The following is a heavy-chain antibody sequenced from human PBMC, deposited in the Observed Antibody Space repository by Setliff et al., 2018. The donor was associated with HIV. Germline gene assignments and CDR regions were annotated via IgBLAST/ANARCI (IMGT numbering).Heavy chain of an antibody. CDR3: ASCMAGHYYYYMDV. CDR2: IVVGSGNT. D-gene: IGHD6-19*01. CDR1: GYTFTGYY. Sequence: GASVKVSCKASGYTFTGYYMHWVRQAPGQRLEWIGWIVVGSGNTNYEQNFQGRVTMTTDISTSTAWTSTSTAYMELRSLRSDDTDVYYCASCMAGHYYYYMDVWGKGTTVTVSS. J-gene: IGHJ6*03. V-gene: IGHV1-18*04.